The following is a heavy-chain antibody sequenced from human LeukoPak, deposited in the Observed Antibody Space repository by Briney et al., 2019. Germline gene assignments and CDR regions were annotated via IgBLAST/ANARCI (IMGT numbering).Heavy chain of an antibody. J-gene: IGHJ1*01. D-gene: IGHD3-22*01. CDR2: INWNGGST. Sequence: GGSLRLSCAASGFTFDDYGMSWVRQAPGKGLEWVSGINWNGGSTGYADSVKGRFTISRDNAKNSLYLQMNSLRAEDTALYYCAXXXYYYDSSGYSFGQYFQHWGQGTLVTVSS. CDR1: GFTFDDYG. V-gene: IGHV3-20*04. CDR3: AXXXYYYDSSGYSFGQYFQH.